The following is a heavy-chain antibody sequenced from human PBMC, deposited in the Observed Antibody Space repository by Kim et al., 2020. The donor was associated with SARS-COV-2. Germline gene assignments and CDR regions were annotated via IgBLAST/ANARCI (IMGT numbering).Heavy chain of an antibody. D-gene: IGHD3-10*01. V-gene: IGHV1-8*01. CDR2: LPPSSGLP. Sequence: ASVKVSGKASGNTFSSYDIHWVRQATGQGFEWMGCLPPSSGLPGSAPPFPGRVPQALNTSISTIYMELSSLRSEDTAVYYCASLWFGEFDYWGQGTLVTV. CDR1: GNTFSSYD. J-gene: IGHJ4*02. CDR3: ASLWFGEFDY.